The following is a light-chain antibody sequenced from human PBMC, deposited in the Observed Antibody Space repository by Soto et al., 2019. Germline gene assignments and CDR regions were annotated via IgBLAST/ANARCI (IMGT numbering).Light chain of an antibody. CDR1: SSDVGSYNL. Sequence: QSALTQPASVSGSPGQSITISCTGTSSDVGSYNLVSWYQQHPGKAPKLMIYEGSKRPSGVSNRFSGSKSGNTASLTISGLQAEDEADYYCCSYAGSSNFPKWVFGGGTKLTVL. V-gene: IGLV2-23*03. CDR2: EGS. CDR3: CSYAGSSNFPKWV. J-gene: IGLJ3*02.